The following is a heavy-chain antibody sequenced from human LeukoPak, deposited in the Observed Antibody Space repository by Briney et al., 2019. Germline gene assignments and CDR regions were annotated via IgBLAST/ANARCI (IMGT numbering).Heavy chain of an antibody. CDR3: AKAPVTTCRGAYCYPFDY. CDR1: GFTFSSYW. Sequence: GGSLRLSCAASGFTFSSYWMSWVRQAPGKGLEWVANIKQDGSEKYYVDSVKGRFTISRDSSKNTLFLQMNRLRPEDAAVYYCAKAPVTTCRGAYCYPFDYWGQGTLVTVSS. CDR2: IKQDGSEK. J-gene: IGHJ4*02. D-gene: IGHD2-21*01. V-gene: IGHV3-7*03.